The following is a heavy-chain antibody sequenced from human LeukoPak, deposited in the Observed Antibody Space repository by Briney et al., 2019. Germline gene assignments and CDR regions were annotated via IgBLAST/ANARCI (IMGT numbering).Heavy chain of an antibody. V-gene: IGHV1-2*02. D-gene: IGHD5-12*01. Sequence: ASVKVSCKASGYTFTGYYMHWVRQAPGQGLEWMGWINPNSGGTNYAQKFQGRVTMTRDTSISTAYMELSRLRSDDTAVYYCARWSEDIVATISNGMDVWGQGTTVTVSS. CDR2: INPNSGGT. CDR1: GYTFTGYY. CDR3: ARWSEDIVATISNGMDV. J-gene: IGHJ6*02.